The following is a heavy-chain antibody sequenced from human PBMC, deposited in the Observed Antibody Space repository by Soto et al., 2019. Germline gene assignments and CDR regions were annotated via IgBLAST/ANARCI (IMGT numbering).Heavy chain of an antibody. V-gene: IGHV1-3*05. CDR2: INAGNGNT. D-gene: IGHD3-22*01. CDR3: ARGSGYYYWDDY. CDR1: GYTFTSYA. J-gene: IGHJ4*02. Sequence: QVQLVQSGAEEKKPGASVKVSGKASGYTFTSYAMHWVRQAPGQRLEWMGWINAGNGNTKYSQQFQGRVTITRDTSASTAYMELSSLRSEDTAVYYCARGSGYYYWDDYWGQGTLVTVSS.